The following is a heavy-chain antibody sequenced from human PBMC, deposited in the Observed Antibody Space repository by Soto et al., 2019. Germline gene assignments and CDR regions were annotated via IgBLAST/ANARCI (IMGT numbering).Heavy chain of an antibody. Sequence: QVQLVESGGGLVKPGGSLRLSCAASGFTFSDYYMSWIRQAPGKGLEWVSYISSSSSYTNYADSVKGRFTISSENAKNSLYLQMNSLRAEDTAVYYCARDHHRYSGYDYVDYWGQGTLVTVSS. V-gene: IGHV3-11*05. CDR2: ISSSSSYT. CDR3: ARDHHRYSGYDYVDY. D-gene: IGHD5-12*01. J-gene: IGHJ4*02. CDR1: GFTFSDYY.